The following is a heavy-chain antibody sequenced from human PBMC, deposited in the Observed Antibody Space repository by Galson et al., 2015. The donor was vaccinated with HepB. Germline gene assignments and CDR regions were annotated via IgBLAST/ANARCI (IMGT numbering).Heavy chain of an antibody. V-gene: IGHV3-30-3*01. CDR1: GFTFSSYA. D-gene: IGHD6-19*01. CDR2: ISYDGSNK. Sequence: SLRLSCAASGFTFSSYAMSWVRQAPGKGLEWVAVISYDGSNKYYADSVKGRFTISRDNSKNTLYLQMNSLRAEDTAVYYCARDGRVAVAGYFDYWGQGTLVTVSS. CDR3: ARDGRVAVAGYFDY. J-gene: IGHJ4*02.